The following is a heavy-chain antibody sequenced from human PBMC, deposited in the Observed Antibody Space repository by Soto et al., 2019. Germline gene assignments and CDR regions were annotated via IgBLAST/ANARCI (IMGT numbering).Heavy chain of an antibody. V-gene: IGHV1-2*02. Sequence: GASVKVSCKASGYTFTGYYMHWVRQAPGQGLEWMGWINPNSGGANYAQSFQGRVTLTRDASINTAYMDLTRLTSGDAAVYYCARSSTYNFDSSGYYDYWGQGTLVTVS. CDR2: INPNSGGA. CDR3: ARSSTYNFDSSGYYDY. J-gene: IGHJ4*02. CDR1: GYTFTGYY. D-gene: IGHD3-22*01.